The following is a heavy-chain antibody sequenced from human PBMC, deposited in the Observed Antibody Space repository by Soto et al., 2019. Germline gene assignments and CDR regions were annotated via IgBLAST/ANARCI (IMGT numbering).Heavy chain of an antibody. CDR1: GFTFSNAW. V-gene: IGHV3-15*01. CDR2: IKSKTDGGTT. Sequence: EVQLVESGGGLVKPGGSLRLSCAASGFTFSNAWMSWVRQAPGKGLEWVGRIKSKTDGGTTDYAAPVKGRFTISRDDSQNTLYLQMNSLKTEDTAVYYCTTDIVVLPAAIPYWGQGTLVTVSS. J-gene: IGHJ4*02. D-gene: IGHD2-2*01. CDR3: TTDIVVLPAAIPY.